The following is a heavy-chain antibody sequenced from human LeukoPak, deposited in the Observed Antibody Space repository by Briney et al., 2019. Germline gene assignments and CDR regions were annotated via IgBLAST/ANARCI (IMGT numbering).Heavy chain of an antibody. CDR1: GFTFRDYW. V-gene: IGHV3-7*03. CDR2: IKRDGSER. CDR3: ARDQYELRSYYYGMDA. J-gene: IGHJ6*04. D-gene: IGHD2-2*01. Sequence: GGSLRLSCAASGFTFRDYWMTWVRQAPGKGLEWVANIKRDGSERYYVDSVRGRFIISRDNAKNSLYLQMNGLRVEDTAVYYCARDQYELRSYYYGMDAWGKGTTVSVSS.